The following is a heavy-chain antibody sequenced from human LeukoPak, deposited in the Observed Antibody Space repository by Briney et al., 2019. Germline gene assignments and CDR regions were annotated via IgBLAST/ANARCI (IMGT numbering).Heavy chain of an antibody. D-gene: IGHD3-22*01. Sequence: GGSLRLSCAASGFTFSNYNINWVRQAPGKGLVWVSRINSDGSSTSYADSVKGRFTISRDNAKNTLYLQMNSLRAEDTAVYYCARAPKALYYYDSSGYYSTPRDYWGQGTLVTVSS. CDR3: ARAPKALYYYDSSGYYSTPRDY. CDR1: GFTFSNYN. CDR2: INSDGSST. V-gene: IGHV3-74*01. J-gene: IGHJ4*02.